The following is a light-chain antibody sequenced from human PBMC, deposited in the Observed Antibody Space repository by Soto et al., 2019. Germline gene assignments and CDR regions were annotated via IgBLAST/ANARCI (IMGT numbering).Light chain of an antibody. CDR2: AAF. Sequence: DIQMTQSPSSLSASVGDRVTITCRASQSISSYLNWYQQKPGKAPKLLIYAAFSLQSGVPSRFSGSGSGTDFTLTISSLQPEDFATYYSQQSYSTPPTFGQGTKVEIK. CDR1: QSISSY. CDR3: QQSYSTPPT. V-gene: IGKV1-39*01. J-gene: IGKJ1*01.